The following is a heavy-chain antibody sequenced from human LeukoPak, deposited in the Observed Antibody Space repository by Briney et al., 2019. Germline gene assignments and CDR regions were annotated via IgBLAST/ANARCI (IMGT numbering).Heavy chain of an antibody. D-gene: IGHD2-2*01. Sequence: GGSLRLSCAASGFTFSSYAMSWVRQAPGKGLEWVSAISGSGGSTYYADSVKGRFTISRDNSKNTLYLRMNSLRAEDTAVYYCAKAYLYCSSTSCPSGPRYYGMDVWGKGTTVTVSS. CDR2: ISGSGGST. J-gene: IGHJ6*04. CDR1: GFTFSSYA. CDR3: AKAYLYCSSTSCPSGPRYYGMDV. V-gene: IGHV3-23*01.